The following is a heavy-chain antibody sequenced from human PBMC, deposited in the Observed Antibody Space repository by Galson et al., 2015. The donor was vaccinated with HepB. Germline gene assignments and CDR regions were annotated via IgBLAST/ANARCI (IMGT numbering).Heavy chain of an antibody. CDR2: VSGSGSST. J-gene: IGHJ4*02. CDR1: GFTFSSYG. D-gene: IGHD2-2*01. CDR3: AKVGNCTSNSCYRGLFDY. V-gene: IGHV3-23*01. Sequence: SLRLSCAASGFTFSSYGMSWVRQAPGMGLEWVSTVSGSGSSTYHADSVKGRFTISRDNSKNTVYLQMNSLRAEDTAVYYCAKVGNCTSNSCYRGLFDYWGQGTLVTVSS.